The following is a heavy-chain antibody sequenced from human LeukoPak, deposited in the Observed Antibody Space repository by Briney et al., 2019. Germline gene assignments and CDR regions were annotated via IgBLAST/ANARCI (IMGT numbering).Heavy chain of an antibody. Sequence: SVKLSCKASGYTFTSYGISLERQAPGQGLELMGWISAYNGNTNYAQKLQVRVTMTTDTSTSTAYMELRSLRSDDTAVYYCAREELRYFDWLLANYYYYYGMDGWGQGTTVTVSS. CDR1: GYTFTSYG. J-gene: IGHJ6*02. CDR3: AREELRYFDWLLANYYYYYGMDG. CDR2: ISAYNGNT. D-gene: IGHD3-9*01. V-gene: IGHV1-18*01.